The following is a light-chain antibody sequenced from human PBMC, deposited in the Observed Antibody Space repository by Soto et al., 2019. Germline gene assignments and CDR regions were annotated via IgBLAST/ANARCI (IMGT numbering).Light chain of an antibody. V-gene: IGKV3-11*01. J-gene: IGKJ1*01. CDR3: QHRSNWPPWT. CDR1: QSVSSY. Sequence: IVLTQSPATLSLSAWQSATLSFSASQSVSSYLAWYQQKPGQAPRLLIYDASNRATGIPARFSGSGSGTDFTLTISSLEPEDFAVYYCQHRSNWPPWTFGQGTKVDI. CDR2: DAS.